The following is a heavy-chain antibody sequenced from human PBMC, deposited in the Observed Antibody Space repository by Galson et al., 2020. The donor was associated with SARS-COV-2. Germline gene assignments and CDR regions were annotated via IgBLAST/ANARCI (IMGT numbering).Heavy chain of an antibody. D-gene: IGHD3-10*01. CDR3: ARRGTGYRTRLYYYYYMDV. J-gene: IGHJ6*03. CDR1: GYNFTDYW. V-gene: IGHV5-51*01. CDR2: IYPGDSDT. Sequence: KIGESLKIYCKVYGYNFTDYWIGWVRQMPGKGLEWMGIIYPGDSDTRYSPSFQGQVTISADKSITTAYLQWSSLKSSDTAIYYCARRGTGYRTRLYYYYYMDVWGKGTTVTVSS.